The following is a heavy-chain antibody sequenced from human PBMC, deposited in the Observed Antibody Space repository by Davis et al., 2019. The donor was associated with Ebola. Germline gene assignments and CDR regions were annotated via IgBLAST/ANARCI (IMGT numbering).Heavy chain of an antibody. Sequence: AASVKASCKASGYRFTSYGMSWVRQAPGQGLEWMGWISTYNGNTNYAQKFQGRVTMTTDTSTSTASMELRSMRSDDTAVYYCATGYSYGTDAFDIWGQGTMVAASS. CDR1: GYRFTSYG. D-gene: IGHD5-18*01. J-gene: IGHJ3*02. CDR3: ATGYSYGTDAFDI. V-gene: IGHV1-18*01. CDR2: ISTYNGNT.